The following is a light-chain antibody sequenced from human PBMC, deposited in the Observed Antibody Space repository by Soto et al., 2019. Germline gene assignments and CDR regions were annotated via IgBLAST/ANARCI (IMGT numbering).Light chain of an antibody. Sequence: DIVLTQSPATLSLSPGERATLSCWASQSVSNSLAWFQQRPGQAPRLLIYGASDRATGIPARFSGTGSGTDFTLTISSLEPEDFAVYYCQQRAKWPRTFGQGTKVEIK. CDR1: QSVSNS. J-gene: IGKJ1*01. CDR3: QQRAKWPRT. CDR2: GAS. V-gene: IGKV3-11*01.